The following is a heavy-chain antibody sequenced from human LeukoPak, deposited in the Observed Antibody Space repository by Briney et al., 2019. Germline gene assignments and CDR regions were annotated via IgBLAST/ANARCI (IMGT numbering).Heavy chain of an antibody. CDR3: ARVHEYSYGSAPYYYYGMDV. CDR1: GFTFSSYG. D-gene: IGHD5-18*01. V-gene: IGHV3-33*01. CDR2: IWYDGSNK. Sequence: GGSLRLSCAASGFTFSSYGMHWVRQAPGKGLEWVAVIWYDGSNKYYADSVKGRFTISRDNSKNTLYLQMNSLRAEDTAVYYCARVHEYSYGSAPYYYYGMDVWGQGTTVTVSS. J-gene: IGHJ6*02.